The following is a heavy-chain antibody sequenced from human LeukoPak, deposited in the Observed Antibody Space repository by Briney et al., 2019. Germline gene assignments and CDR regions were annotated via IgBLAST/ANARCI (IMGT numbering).Heavy chain of an antibody. CDR2: IKQDGSEK. CDR3: ARDPRDYYYYGMDV. CDR1: GFTFSSYW. V-gene: IGHV3-7*01. J-gene: IGHJ6*02. Sequence: GGSLRLSCAASGFTFSSYWMSWVRQAPGKGLEWVANIKQDGSEKYYVDSVKGRFTISRDNAKNSLYLQMNSLRAEDTAVYYCARDPRDYYYYGMDVWGQGTTVTVSS.